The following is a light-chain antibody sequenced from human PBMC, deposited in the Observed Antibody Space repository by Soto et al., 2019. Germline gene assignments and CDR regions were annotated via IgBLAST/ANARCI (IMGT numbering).Light chain of an antibody. CDR2: LNSDGSH. CDR1: SGHSSYA. Sequence: QSVLTQSPSASASLGASVKLTCTLSSGHSSYAIAWHQQQPEKGPRYLMKLNSDGSHSKGDGIPDRFSGSSSGAERYLTISSLQSEDEADYYCQTWGTGIYVVLGGGTKLTVL. V-gene: IGLV4-69*01. J-gene: IGLJ2*01. CDR3: QTWGTGIYVV.